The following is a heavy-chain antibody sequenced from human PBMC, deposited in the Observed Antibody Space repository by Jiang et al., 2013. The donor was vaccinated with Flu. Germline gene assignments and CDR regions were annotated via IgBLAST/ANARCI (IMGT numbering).Heavy chain of an antibody. J-gene: IGHJ6*02. CDR1: GFTFSSYG. D-gene: IGHD4-11*01. V-gene: IGHV3-33*08. Sequence: VQLVESGGGVVQPGRSLRLSCAASGFTFSSYGMHWVRQAPGTGLEWVAVIWYDGSNTYYADSVKGRFTISRDNSKNTLYLQMNSLRAEDTAVYYCARNALSNYDYYYGMDAWGQGTTVTVSS. CDR2: IWYDGSNT. CDR3: ARNALSNYDYYYGMDA.